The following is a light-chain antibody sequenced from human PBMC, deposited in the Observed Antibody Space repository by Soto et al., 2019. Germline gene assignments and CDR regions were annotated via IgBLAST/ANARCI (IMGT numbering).Light chain of an antibody. CDR1: QSFFYTSNNKNY. CDR3: HQYYSAPQA. V-gene: IGKV4-1*01. CDR2: WAS. J-gene: IGKJ4*01. Sequence: DTVMTQSPDSLAVALGERATIKCKSSQSFFYTSNNKNYLAWYQHKLGQRPRLLIYWASIRESGVPDRFSGSGSGTDFTLTINSLQADDVATYYCHQYYSAPQAFGGGTKVEI.